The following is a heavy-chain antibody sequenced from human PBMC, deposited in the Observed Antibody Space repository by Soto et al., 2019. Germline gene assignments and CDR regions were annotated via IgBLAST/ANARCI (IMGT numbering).Heavy chain of an antibody. CDR3: ARGTSFPIPRIVVVPAAIYYYGMDV. J-gene: IGHJ6*02. CDR1: VFTCSSYA. D-gene: IGHD2-2*01. Sequence: GGPLRLSGAASVFTCSSYALHWVRQAPGKGLAWVPVISYDGSNKYYADSVKGRFTISRDNSKNTLYLQMNSLRAEDTAVYYCARGTSFPIPRIVVVPAAIYYYGMDVWGQGTTVTVSS. V-gene: IGHV3-30-3*01. CDR2: ISYDGSNK.